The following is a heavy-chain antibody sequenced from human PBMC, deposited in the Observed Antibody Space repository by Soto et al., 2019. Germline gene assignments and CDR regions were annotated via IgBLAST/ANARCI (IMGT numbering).Heavy chain of an antibody. CDR2: IRSKAYGGTT. V-gene: IGHV3-49*03. CDR1: GFTFGDYA. J-gene: IGHJ6*02. CDR3: TRDKVVAATPPYYYYGMDV. D-gene: IGHD2-15*01. Sequence: GGSLRLSCTASGFTFGDYAMSWFRQAPGKGLEWVGFIRSKAYGGTTEYAASVKGRFTISRDDSKSIAYLQMNSLKTEDTAVYYCTRDKVVAATPPYYYYGMDVWGQGTTVTVSS.